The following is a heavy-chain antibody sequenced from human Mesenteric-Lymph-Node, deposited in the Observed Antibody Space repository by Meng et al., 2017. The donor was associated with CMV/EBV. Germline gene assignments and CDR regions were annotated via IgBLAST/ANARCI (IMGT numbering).Heavy chain of an antibody. Sequence: SETLSLTCTVSGGSISSYYWSWIRQPPGKGLEWIAYVYYSGSTNYNPSLKSRVTISLDTSKNQFSLKLTSVTAADTAVYYCARDSTLYSNFNWFDPWGQGTQVTVSS. D-gene: IGHD4-11*01. V-gene: IGHV4-59*01. CDR1: GGSISSYY. CDR2: VYYSGST. CDR3: ARDSTLYSNFNWFDP. J-gene: IGHJ5*02.